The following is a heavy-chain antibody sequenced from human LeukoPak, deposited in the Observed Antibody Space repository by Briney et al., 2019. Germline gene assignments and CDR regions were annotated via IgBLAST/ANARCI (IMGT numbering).Heavy chain of an antibody. J-gene: IGHJ3*02. CDR3: VRWAYERAVDI. D-gene: IGHD2-21*01. CDR1: GYTFGSHG. CDR2: IWYDGSTT. V-gene: IGHV3-33*03. Sequence: PGGSLRLSCAASGYTFGSHGMHWVRQAPGKGLEWVAVIWYDGSTTYYADSVKGRFTISRDNSKNMLYLQMNSLRAEDTAVYYCVRWAYERAVDIWGQGTIVTVSS.